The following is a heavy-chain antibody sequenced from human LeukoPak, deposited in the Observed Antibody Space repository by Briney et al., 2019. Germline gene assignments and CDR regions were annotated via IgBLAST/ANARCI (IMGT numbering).Heavy chain of an antibody. D-gene: IGHD6-19*01. V-gene: IGHV3-20*04. CDR3: ARLGRETGYSSGWHYYYYYYMDV. CDR2: INWNGGST. Sequence: GGSLRLSCAAPGFTFDDYGMSWVRQAPGKGLEWVSGINWNGGSTGYADSVKGRFTISRDNAKNSLYLQMNSLRAEDTALYYCARLGRETGYSSGWHYYYYYYMDVWGKGTTVTVSS. J-gene: IGHJ6*03. CDR1: GFTFDDYG.